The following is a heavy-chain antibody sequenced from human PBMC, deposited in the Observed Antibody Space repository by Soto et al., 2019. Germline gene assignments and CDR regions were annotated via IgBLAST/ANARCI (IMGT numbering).Heavy chain of an antibody. J-gene: IGHJ5*02. V-gene: IGHV3-7*01. D-gene: IGHD3-10*01. CDR1: GFTFSGYW. CDR2: IKEDGSDK. Sequence: EVQLVESGGGLVQPGGSLRLSCVASGFTFSGYWMTWGRQVPGKGLEWVANIKEDGSDKYYVDSVRGRFTISRDNAENSLYLQMNSLRAEDTAIYYCARYYRTPGFAPWGQGALVTVSS. CDR3: ARYYRTPGFAP.